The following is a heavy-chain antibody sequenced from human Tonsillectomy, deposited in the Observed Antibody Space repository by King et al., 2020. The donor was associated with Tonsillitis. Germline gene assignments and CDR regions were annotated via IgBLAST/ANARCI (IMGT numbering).Heavy chain of an antibody. J-gene: IGHJ3*01. CDR1: GFNFSSYD. Sequence: QLVQSGGGVVQPGRSLRLSCAASGFNFSSYDVHWVRQAPGKGLEWVSVISSDGSDKYYADSVKGRFTISRDNSKNTLYLQMNSLRPEDTAVYYCARDQDEWEPLSGGYGFDLWGQGTMVTVSS. V-gene: IGHV3-30*16. CDR3: ARDQDEWEPLSGGYGFDL. CDR2: ISSDGSDK. D-gene: IGHD1-14*01.